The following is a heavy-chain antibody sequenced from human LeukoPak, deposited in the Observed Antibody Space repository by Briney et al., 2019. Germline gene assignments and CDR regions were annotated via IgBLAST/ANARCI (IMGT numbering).Heavy chain of an antibody. CDR2: IEGDGSDK. Sequence: PGGSLRLSCAASGFTLSTYWMSWVRQAPGKGLEWVANIEGDGSDKNYRDSVKGRFSISRDSAKNSLYLQMNSLTAEDTGVYYCAREYSSGYYRTFDYWGQGTLVTVSS. D-gene: IGHD3-22*01. V-gene: IGHV3-7*01. J-gene: IGHJ4*02. CDR3: AREYSSGYYRTFDY. CDR1: GFTLSTYW.